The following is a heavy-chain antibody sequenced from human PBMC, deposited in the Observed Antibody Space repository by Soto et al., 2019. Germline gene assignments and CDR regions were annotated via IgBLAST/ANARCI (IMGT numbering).Heavy chain of an antibody. CDR1: GFTFSSYA. V-gene: IGHV3-23*01. CDR3: AKDLNSGSYYLGWGN. Sequence: EVQLLESGGGLVQPGGSLRLSCAASGFTFSSYAMSWVRQAPGKGLEWVSAISGSGGSTYYADSVKGRFTISRDNSKNTLYLQMTSLRAEDTAVYYCAKDLNSGSYYLGWGNWGQGTLVTVSS. D-gene: IGHD1-26*01. J-gene: IGHJ4*02. CDR2: ISGSGGST.